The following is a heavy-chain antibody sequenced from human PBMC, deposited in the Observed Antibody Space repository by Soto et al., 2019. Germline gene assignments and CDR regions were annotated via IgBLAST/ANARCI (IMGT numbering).Heavy chain of an antibody. V-gene: IGHV4-39*01. CDR2: IYYSGST. J-gene: IGHJ4*02. CDR3: ARLGIGYCSSTSCYSLDY. Sequence: QLQLQESGPGLVKPSETLSLTCTASGGSISSSSYYWGWIRQPPGKGLEWIGSIYYSGSTYYNPSLKSRVTISVDTSKNQFSLKLSSVTAADTAVYYCARLGIGYCSSTSCYSLDYWGQGTLVTVSS. D-gene: IGHD2-2*01. CDR1: GGSISSSSYY.